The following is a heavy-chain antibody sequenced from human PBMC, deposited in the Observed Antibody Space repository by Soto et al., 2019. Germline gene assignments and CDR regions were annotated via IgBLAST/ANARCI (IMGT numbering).Heavy chain of an antibody. CDR3: ASGIPLCLRRINNGYSG. CDR2: IIPMFGTA. D-gene: IGHD5-12*01. CDR1: GGTFSTYA. Sequence: QVQLVQSGAEVKKPESSVKVSCKAPGGTFSTYAMSWVRQAPGQGLEWMGGIIPMFGTANYAQRFQDRVTITVDEATNTVYMELSSLRCEDTSVYFSASGIPLCLRRINNGYSGWGQGTLVTVSS. J-gene: IGHJ4*02. V-gene: IGHV1-69*12.